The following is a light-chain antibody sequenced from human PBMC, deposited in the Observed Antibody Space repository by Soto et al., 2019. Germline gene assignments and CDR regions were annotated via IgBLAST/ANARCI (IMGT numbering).Light chain of an antibody. J-gene: IGKJ1*01. Sequence: LSTLSASVGDRVTITCRASQSISSWLAWYQQKPGKAPKLLIYAASSLQSGVPSRFSGSASGTDFTLTISSLQPEDFATYYCQQSYSTPRTFGQGTKVDI. CDR3: QQSYSTPRT. CDR1: QSISSW. V-gene: IGKV1-39*01. CDR2: AAS.